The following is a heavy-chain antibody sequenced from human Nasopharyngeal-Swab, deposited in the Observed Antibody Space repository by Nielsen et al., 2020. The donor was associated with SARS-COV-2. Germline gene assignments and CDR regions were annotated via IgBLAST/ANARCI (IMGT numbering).Heavy chain of an antibody. Sequence: SETLSLTCAVYGWSFTDYYWTWIRQPPGKGLEWIGEINHRGSTNYNPSLKSRDTISADTSKNKYYLNRNSVTAADTAVYYCARGLVDVNMMLVVIGFSYLLDSWGQVTLVTVSS. CDR2: INHRGST. V-gene: IGHV4-34*01. CDR1: GWSFTDYY. CDR3: ARGLVDVNMMLVVIGFSYLLDS. J-gene: IGHJ5*01. D-gene: IGHD3-22*01.